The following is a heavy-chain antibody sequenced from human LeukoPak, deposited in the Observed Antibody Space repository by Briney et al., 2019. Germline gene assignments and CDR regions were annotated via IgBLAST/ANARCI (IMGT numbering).Heavy chain of an antibody. CDR2: ISYDGSNK. V-gene: IGHV3-30*01. D-gene: IGHD6-13*01. Sequence: GGSLRLSCEASGFTFSSYAMHWVRQAPGKGLEWVAVISYDGSNKYYADSVKGRFTISRDNSKNTLYLQMNSLRAEDTAVYYCARDRFDVGAADYMDVWGKGTTVTVSS. CDR3: ARDRFDVGAADYMDV. CDR1: GFTFSSYA. J-gene: IGHJ6*03.